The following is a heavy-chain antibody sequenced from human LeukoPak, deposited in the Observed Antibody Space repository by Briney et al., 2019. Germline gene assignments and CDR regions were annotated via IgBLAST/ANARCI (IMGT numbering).Heavy chain of an antibody. J-gene: IGHJ4*02. V-gene: IGHV1-46*01. CDR3: ARVPRDCSSTSCYHFDY. CDR1: GYTFTSYY. D-gene: IGHD2-2*01. Sequence: ASVKVSCKASGYTFTSYYMHWVRQAPGQGLEWMGIINPSGGSTSYAQKFQGRVTMTRDMSTSTVYMELSSLRSEDTAVYYCARVPRDCSSTSCYHFDYWGQGTLVTVSS. CDR2: INPSGGST.